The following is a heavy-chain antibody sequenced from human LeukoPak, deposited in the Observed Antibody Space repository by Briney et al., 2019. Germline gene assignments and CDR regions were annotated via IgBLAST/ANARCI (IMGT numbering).Heavy chain of an antibody. D-gene: IGHD6-13*01. CDR1: GYTFTSYG. J-gene: IGHJ6*03. CDR3: AREPGIAAAGTGDPANYYYYMDV. V-gene: IGHV1-18*01. Sequence: GASVKVSCKASGYTFTSYGISWVRQAPGQGLEWMGWISAYNGNTNYAQKLQGRVTMTTDTSTSTAYMELRSLRSDDTAVYYCAREPGIAAAGTGDPANYYYYMDVWGKGTTVTVSS. CDR2: ISAYNGNT.